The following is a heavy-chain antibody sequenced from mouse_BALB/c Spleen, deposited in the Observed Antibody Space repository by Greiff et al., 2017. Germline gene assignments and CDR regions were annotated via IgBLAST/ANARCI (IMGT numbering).Heavy chain of an antibody. CDR1: GFTFTDYY. J-gene: IGHJ3*01. Sequence: EVKLQESGGGLVQPGGSLRLSCATSGFTFTDYYMSWVRQPPGKALEWLGFIRNKANGYTTEYSASVKGRFTISRDNSQSILYLQMNTLRAEDSATYYCARDSSYGYWFAYWGQGTLVTVSA. D-gene: IGHD2-2*01. CDR2: IRNKANGYTT. V-gene: IGHV7-3*02. CDR3: ARDSSYGYWFAY.